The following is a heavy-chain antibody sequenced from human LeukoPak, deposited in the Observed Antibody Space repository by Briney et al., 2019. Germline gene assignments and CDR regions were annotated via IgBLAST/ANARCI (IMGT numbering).Heavy chain of an antibody. J-gene: IGHJ4*02. V-gene: IGHV3-7*01. CDR1: GFIFKKYW. D-gene: IGHD4-17*01. Sequence: GGSLRLSCAASGFIFKKYWMNWVRQVPGKGLECLANIKEDGSETYYADSVKGRFTISRDNPKNLLFLQINSLRVEDTAVYYCARADYGDYHFDYWGQGTLVTVSS. CDR3: ARADYGDYHFDY. CDR2: IKEDGSET.